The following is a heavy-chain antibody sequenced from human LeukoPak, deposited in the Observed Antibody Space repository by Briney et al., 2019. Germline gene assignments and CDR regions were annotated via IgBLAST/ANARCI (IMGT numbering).Heavy chain of an antibody. CDR2: IGGSGSST. CDR3: AKDRSLAAADRYFDY. Sequence: QAGGSLRLSCAASGFTFRSYWMSWVRQAPGKGLECVSAIGGSGSSTYYPDSVKGRFTISRDNSKNTLYLQMNSLRAEDTAIYYCAKDRSLAAADRYFDYWGQGTLVTVSS. CDR1: GFTFRSYW. D-gene: IGHD6-13*01. J-gene: IGHJ4*02. V-gene: IGHV3-23*01.